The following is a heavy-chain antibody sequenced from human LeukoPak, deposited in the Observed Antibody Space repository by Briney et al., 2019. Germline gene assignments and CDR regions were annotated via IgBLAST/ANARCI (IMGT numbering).Heavy chain of an antibody. Sequence: GGSLRLSCAASGFTFSGYSMNWVRQAPGKGLEWVSYISSSSSTIYYADSVKGRFTISRDNAKNSLYLQMNSLRDEDTAVYYCARDGVPWNIGDYDAFDIWGQGTMVTVSS. D-gene: IGHD4-17*01. J-gene: IGHJ3*02. CDR2: ISSSSSTI. V-gene: IGHV3-48*02. CDR1: GFTFSGYS. CDR3: ARDGVPWNIGDYDAFDI.